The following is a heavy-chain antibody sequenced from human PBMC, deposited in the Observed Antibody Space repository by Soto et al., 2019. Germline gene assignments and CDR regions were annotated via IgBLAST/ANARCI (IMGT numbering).Heavy chain of an antibody. J-gene: IGHJ6*02. CDR2: ISSSGSTI. V-gene: IGHV3-48*03. Sequence: GGSLRLSCAASGFTFSSYEMNWVRQAPGKGLEWVSYISSSGSTIYYADSVKGRFTISRDNAKNSLYLQMDSLRAEDTAVYYCARDHKGGYYYYGMDVWGQGTTVTVSS. CDR3: ARDHKGGYYYYGMDV. CDR1: GFTFSSYE.